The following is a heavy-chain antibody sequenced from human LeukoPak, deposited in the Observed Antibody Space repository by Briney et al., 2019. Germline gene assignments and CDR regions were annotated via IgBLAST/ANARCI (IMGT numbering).Heavy chain of an antibody. D-gene: IGHD7-27*01. CDR3: ATGRSGDSLFDY. CDR2: ISYSGST. Sequence: PSETLSLTCTVSDDSISSYYWSWIRQPPGKGLEWMGYISYSGSTNYNPSLKSRVTMSVDTSKNQFSLWLSSVTAADTAVYYCATGRSGDSLFDYWGQGTLVTVSS. V-gene: IGHV4-59*12. J-gene: IGHJ4*02. CDR1: DDSISSYY.